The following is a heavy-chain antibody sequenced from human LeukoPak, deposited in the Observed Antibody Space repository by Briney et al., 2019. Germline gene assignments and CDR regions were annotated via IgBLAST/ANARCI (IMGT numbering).Heavy chain of an antibody. CDR3: ARELDY. V-gene: IGHV4-59*01. J-gene: IGHJ4*02. Sequence: PSETLSFTCAVYGGSFSGYYWSWIRQPPGRGLEWIGYIYYSGSTNYNPSLKSRVTISVDTSKNQFSLKLSSVTAADTAVYYCARELDYWGQGTLVTVSS. CDR1: GGSFSGYY. CDR2: IYYSGST.